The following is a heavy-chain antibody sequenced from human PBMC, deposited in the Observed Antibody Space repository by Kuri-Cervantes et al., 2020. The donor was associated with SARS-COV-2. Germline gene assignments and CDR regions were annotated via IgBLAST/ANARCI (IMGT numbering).Heavy chain of an antibody. CDR3: AKDVGYFGGMDV. Sequence: SLKTPRAASGFTFSSYGMHWVRQAPGKGLEWVAVISYDGSNKYYADSVKGRFTISRDNSKNTLYLQMNSLRAEDTAVYYCAKDVGYFGGMDVWGQGTTVTVSS. D-gene: IGHD3-9*01. CDR1: GFTFSSYG. J-gene: IGHJ6*02. CDR2: ISYDGSNK. V-gene: IGHV3-30*18.